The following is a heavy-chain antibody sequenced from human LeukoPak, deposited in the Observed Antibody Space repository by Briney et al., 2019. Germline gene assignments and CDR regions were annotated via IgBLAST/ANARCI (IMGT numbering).Heavy chain of an antibody. CDR1: GYTFTRYD. CDR2: MNPKCGNT. CDR3: ARCILQWLVNRAGAFDI. V-gene: IGHV1-8*01. Sequence: ASVRVSCKASGYTFTRYDINWVRHGPGQGVEWMGWMNPKCGNTAFASKFQGRVTMPRNPSISTPYMELSSLRSEYPAVNCGARCILQWLVNRAGAFDIWGQGTMVTVSS. J-gene: IGHJ3*02. D-gene: IGHD6-19*01.